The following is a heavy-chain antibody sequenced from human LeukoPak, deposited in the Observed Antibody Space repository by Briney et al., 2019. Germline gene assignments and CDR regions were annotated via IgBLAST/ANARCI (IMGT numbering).Heavy chain of an antibody. V-gene: IGHV3-23*01. D-gene: IGHD6-13*01. Sequence: PGGSLRLSCGASGFTFSSYAMSWVRQAPGKGLEWVSAISGSGGSTYYADSVRGRFTISRDNSKNTLYLQMNSLRAEDTAVYYCAKHMSSSPYYYYGMDVWGQGTTVTVSS. CDR3: AKHMSSSPYYYYGMDV. CDR1: GFTFSSYA. J-gene: IGHJ6*02. CDR2: ISGSGGST.